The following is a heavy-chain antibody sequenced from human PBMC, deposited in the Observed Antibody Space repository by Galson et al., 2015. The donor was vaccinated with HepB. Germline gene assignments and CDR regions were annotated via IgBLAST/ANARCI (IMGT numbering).Heavy chain of an antibody. D-gene: IGHD3-9*01. V-gene: IGHV1-69*02. CDR3: VTDSGDYSEPSQYFHH. CDR2: IIPTFGIR. Sequence: SVKVSCKASGDSFSTTSINWVRQVPGQGLEWMGRIIPTFGIRNYAQKFQGRVAITADKSTNTAYVELSGLTSEDTAIYFCVTDSGDYSEPSQYFHHWGQGTLVTVSS. CDR1: GDSFSTTS. J-gene: IGHJ1*01.